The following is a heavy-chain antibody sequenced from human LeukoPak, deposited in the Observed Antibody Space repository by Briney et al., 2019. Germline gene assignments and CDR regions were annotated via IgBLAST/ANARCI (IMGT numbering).Heavy chain of an antibody. V-gene: IGHV3-30*18. J-gene: IGHJ1*01. CDR2: ISYDGGSE. CDR1: GFTFSRYG. D-gene: IGHD6-19*01. CDR3: GKDRQFQPSGWVEH. Sequence: PGGSLRLSCAASGFTFSRYGMHWLRQAPGKGLEWVAVISYDGGSEYYTDSVKGRFTISRDNPKNTLYLQMKSLSAEDTAIYYCGKDRQFQPSGWVEHWGQGTLVTVPS.